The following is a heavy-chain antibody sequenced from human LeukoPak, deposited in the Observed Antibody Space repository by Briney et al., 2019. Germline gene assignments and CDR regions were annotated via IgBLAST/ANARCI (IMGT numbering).Heavy chain of an antibody. J-gene: IGHJ4*02. V-gene: IGHV3-9*01. CDR2: ISWNSVSI. Sequence: PGRSLRLSCAASGFTFDDYAMHWVRQAPGKGLEWVSGISWNSVSIGYADSVKGRFTISRDNAKNSLYLQMNSLRAEDTAVYYCARDQTYYYDSSGYLFDYWGQGTLVTVSS. CDR3: ARDQTYYYDSSGYLFDY. CDR1: GFTFDDYA. D-gene: IGHD3-22*01.